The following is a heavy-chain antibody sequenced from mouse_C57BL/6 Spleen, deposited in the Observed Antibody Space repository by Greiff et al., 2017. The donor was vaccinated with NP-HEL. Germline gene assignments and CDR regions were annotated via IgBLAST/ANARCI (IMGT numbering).Heavy chain of an antibody. V-gene: IGHV5-17*01. CDR1: GFTFSDYG. CDR2: ISSGSSTI. Sequence: EVKLVESGGGLVKPGGSLTLSCAASGFTFSDYGMHWVRQAPEKGLEWVAYISSGSSTIYYADTVKGRFTISRDNAKNTLFLQMTSLRSEDTAMYYCARRDGYDEGFAYWGQGTLVTVSA. J-gene: IGHJ3*01. CDR3: ARRDGYDEGFAY. D-gene: IGHD2-2*01.